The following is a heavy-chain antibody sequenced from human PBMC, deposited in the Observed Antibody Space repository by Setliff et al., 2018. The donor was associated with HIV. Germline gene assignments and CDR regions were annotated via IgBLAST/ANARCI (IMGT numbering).Heavy chain of an antibody. J-gene: IGHJ5*02. CDR1: GFTVSDTH. V-gene: IGHV3-53*01. Sequence: GGSLRLSCAASGFTVSDTHMTWVRQAPGKGLQWVSFIYSDGRTYYAESVKGRFTISRDDSRNTLYLQMHSLRVEDTAAYYCAKGVKWLDPWGQGIQVTVSS. D-gene: IGHD3-16*01. CDR3: AKGVKWLDP. CDR2: IYSDGRT.